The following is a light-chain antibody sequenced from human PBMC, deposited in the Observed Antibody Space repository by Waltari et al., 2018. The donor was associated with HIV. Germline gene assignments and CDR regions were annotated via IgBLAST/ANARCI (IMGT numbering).Light chain of an antibody. CDR3: TSYAGSNNLVI. J-gene: IGLJ2*01. V-gene: IGLV2-8*01. Sequence: QSALTQPPSASGSPGQSVTISCTGTSSDGGPYDYVSWYQQHPDKAPRLIIYEVNKRPSGVPDRFSGSKSGNTASLTVSGLQAEDEADYYCTSYAGSNNLVIFGGGTKVTVL. CDR1: SSDGGPYDY. CDR2: EVN.